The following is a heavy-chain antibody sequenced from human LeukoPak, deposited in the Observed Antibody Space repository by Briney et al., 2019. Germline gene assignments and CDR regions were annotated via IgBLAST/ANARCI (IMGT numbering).Heavy chain of an antibody. V-gene: IGHV3-21*01. J-gene: IGHJ3*02. D-gene: IGHD3-10*01. CDR2: ISSSSSYI. Sequence: GGSLRLSCAASGLTFSSYGMTWVRQAPGKGLEWVSSISSSSSYIYYADSVKGRFTISRDNAKNSLYLQMNSLRAEDTAVYYCVRSRSAWFGEVLAAFDIWGQGTLVTVSS. CDR3: VRSRSAWFGEVLAAFDI. CDR1: GLTFSSYG.